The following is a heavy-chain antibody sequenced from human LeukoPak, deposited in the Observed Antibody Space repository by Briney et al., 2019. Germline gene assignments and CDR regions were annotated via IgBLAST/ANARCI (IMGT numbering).Heavy chain of an antibody. CDR1: GFTFDDYG. D-gene: IGHD2-15*01. J-gene: IGHJ4*02. CDR3: ARDDCSGGSCYFDY. V-gene: IGHV3-20*04. CDR2: INWNGGST. Sequence: GGSLRLSCAASGFTFDDYGMSWGRQAPGRGLEWVSGINWNGGSTGYADSVKGRFTISRDNAKNSLYLQMNSLRAEDTALYYCARDDCSGGSCYFDYWGQGTLVTVSS.